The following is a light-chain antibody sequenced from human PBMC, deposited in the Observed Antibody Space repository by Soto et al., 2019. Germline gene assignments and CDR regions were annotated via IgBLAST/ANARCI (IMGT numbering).Light chain of an antibody. Sequence: EIVMTQSPLSLPVTPGEPASISCRSSQSLLHRNGYNYLDWYLQKPGQSPQLLIYLGSNRASGVPDRLSGSGSGTDFTLKISRVEAEDVGVYYCMQALQAFTFGGGTKVEIK. CDR3: MQALQAFT. V-gene: IGKV2-28*01. CDR2: LGS. CDR1: QSLLHRNGYNY. J-gene: IGKJ4*01.